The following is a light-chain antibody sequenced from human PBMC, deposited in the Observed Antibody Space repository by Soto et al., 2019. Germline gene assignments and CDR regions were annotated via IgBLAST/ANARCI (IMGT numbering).Light chain of an antibody. CDR3: QQYGSSPGT. Sequence: EIVLTQSPGTLSLSPGERATLSCRASQTVSSTYLAWYQQKPGQAPRLLIYGASNRATGIPDRFSGSGSGTDFTFIISRLEPEDFAVYYCQQYGSSPGTFGQGTKVEIK. CDR2: GAS. J-gene: IGKJ1*01. CDR1: QTVSSTY. V-gene: IGKV3-20*01.